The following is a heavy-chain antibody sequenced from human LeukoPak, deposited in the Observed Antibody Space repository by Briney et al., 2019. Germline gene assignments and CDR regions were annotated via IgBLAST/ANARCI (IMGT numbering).Heavy chain of an antibody. D-gene: IGHD3-22*01. J-gene: IGHJ4*02. CDR2: INHSGST. CDR1: GGSFNGYY. CDR3: ARDLGMDDSSGYYSD. Sequence: SETLSLTCAVYGGSFNGYYWSWIRQPPGKGLEWIGEINHSGSTNYNPSLKSRVTISVDTSKNQFSLKLSSVTAADTAVYYCARDLGMDDSSGYYSDWGQGTLVTVSS. V-gene: IGHV4-34*01.